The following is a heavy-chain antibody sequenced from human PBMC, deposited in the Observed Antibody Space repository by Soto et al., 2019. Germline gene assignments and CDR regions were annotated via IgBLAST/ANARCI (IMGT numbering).Heavy chain of an antibody. J-gene: IGHJ4*02. Sequence: GGSLRLSCAASGCTFSSYAMHWVRQAPGKGLEWVAVISYDGSNKYYADSVKGRFTISRDNSKNTLYLQMNSLRAEDTAVYYCASLNLCGGDCYPPFDYWGQGTLVTVSS. CDR2: ISYDGSNK. CDR3: ASLNLCGGDCYPPFDY. V-gene: IGHV3-30-3*01. CDR1: GCTFSSYA. D-gene: IGHD2-21*02.